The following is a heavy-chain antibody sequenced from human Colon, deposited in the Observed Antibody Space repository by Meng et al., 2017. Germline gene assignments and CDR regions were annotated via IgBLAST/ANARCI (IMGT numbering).Heavy chain of an antibody. J-gene: IGHJ4*02. V-gene: IGHV1-8*01. CDR3: ARTATR. CDR1: GYTFTSYE. Sequence: QVPMVQSGAEVKKPGASVKVSCKASGYTFTSYEINWMRQAPGQGFEWMGWMSPSSGNTGYAQKFQGRVTMTRNISITTAYMELSSLRFDDTGVYYCARTATRWGQGTLVTVSS. CDR2: MSPSSGNT.